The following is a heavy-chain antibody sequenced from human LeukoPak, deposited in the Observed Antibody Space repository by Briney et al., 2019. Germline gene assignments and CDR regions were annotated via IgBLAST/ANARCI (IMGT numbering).Heavy chain of an antibody. CDR2: IRGSGDIT. CDR1: GFTFSSYA. J-gene: IGHJ4*01. CDR3: AKTRIVCTSVSCPGGGFDY. D-gene: IGHD2-2*01. Sequence: GGSLRLSCAASGFTFSSYAMSWVRQAPGKGLEWVSGIRGSGDITYYADSVKGRFTISRDNFKNTLYLQMNSLRAEDTAVYYCAKTRIVCTSVSCPGGGFDYWGHGTRVTVSS. V-gene: IGHV3-23*01.